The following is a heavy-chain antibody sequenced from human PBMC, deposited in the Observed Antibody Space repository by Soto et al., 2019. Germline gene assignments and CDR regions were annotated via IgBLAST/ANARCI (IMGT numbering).Heavy chain of an antibody. CDR1: GFTFENYA. CDR2: IRNQTYGGTP. V-gene: IGHV3-49*04. CDR3: TRAESPDTAYFSDY. D-gene: IGHD3-3*01. Sequence: GGSLRLSCTTSGFTFENYAINWVRQAPGKGLEWVGLIRNQTYGGTPEYAASIKGRFTISRDDSNDIASLQMNRLYTEDSAVYYSTRAESPDTAYFSDYWGQGTLVTVSS. J-gene: IGHJ4*02.